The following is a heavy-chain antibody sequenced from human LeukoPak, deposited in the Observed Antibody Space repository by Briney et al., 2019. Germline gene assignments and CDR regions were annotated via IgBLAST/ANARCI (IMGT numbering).Heavy chain of an antibody. Sequence: AETLSLMCTVWGDSISSYYWSWLRQPRGEGGEGLGYIYYSGSTNYKPSIKSRVTISVDTSKNQFSLKLSSVTAADTAVYYCARQGVGAARYFQHWGQGTLVTVSS. V-gene: IGHV4-59*08. CDR1: GDSISSYY. J-gene: IGHJ1*01. D-gene: IGHD1-26*01. CDR2: IYYSGST. CDR3: ARQGVGAARYFQH.